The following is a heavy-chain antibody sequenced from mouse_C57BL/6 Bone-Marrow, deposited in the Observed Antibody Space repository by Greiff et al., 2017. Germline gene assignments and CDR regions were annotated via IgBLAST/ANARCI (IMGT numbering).Heavy chain of an antibody. CDR2: INPYNGGT. CDR3: APLLRRWFAY. Sequence: EVKLVESGPELVKPGASMKISCKASGYSFTGYTLNWVKQSHGKNLEWIGLINPYNGGTSYNQQFKDKATLTVDKSSNTPYMELLSLTSEDAAVYYCAPLLRRWFAYWGQGTLVTVSA. V-gene: IGHV1-18*01. J-gene: IGHJ3*01. CDR1: GYSFTGYT. D-gene: IGHD1-2*01.